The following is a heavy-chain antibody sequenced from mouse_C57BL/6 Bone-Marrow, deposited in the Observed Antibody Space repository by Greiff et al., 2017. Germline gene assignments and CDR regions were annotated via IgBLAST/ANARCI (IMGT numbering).Heavy chain of an antibody. Sequence: QVQLQQSGAELARPGASVKLSCKASGYTFTSYGISWVKQRTGQGLEWIGEIYPRSGNTYYNEKFKGKATLTADNSSSTEYMVLRILTSENSAVYFCARGYYGTYERFAYWGQGTLVTVSA. CDR2: IYPRSGNT. V-gene: IGHV1-81*01. CDR3: ARGYYGTYERFAY. CDR1: GYTFTSYG. D-gene: IGHD2-1*01. J-gene: IGHJ3*01.